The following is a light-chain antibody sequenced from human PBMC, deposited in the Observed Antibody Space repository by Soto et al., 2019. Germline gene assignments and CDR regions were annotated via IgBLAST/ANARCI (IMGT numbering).Light chain of an antibody. V-gene: IGKV3-20*01. CDR1: QSVSNNY. Sequence: EIVLTQSPGTLSLSPGERATLSCRASQSVSNNYLAWYQQKPGHAPRLLIYGASNRATGIPDRFSGSGSGRDFTLTISRLEPEDFAVYFCQQFGNSPWTFGQGTKVDIK. CDR3: QQFGNSPWT. J-gene: IGKJ1*01. CDR2: GAS.